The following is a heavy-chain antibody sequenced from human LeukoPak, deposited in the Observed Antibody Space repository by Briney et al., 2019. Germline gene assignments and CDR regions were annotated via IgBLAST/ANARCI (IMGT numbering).Heavy chain of an antibody. CDR3: ARKGGHFDY. V-gene: IGHV4-59*01. J-gene: IGHJ4*02. CDR1: GGPISYYY. D-gene: IGHD2-15*01. CDR2: IYYNGST. Sequence: SETLSLTCTVSGGPISYYYWSWIRQSPGKGLEWIGYIYYNGSTSYNPSLKSRVTISVDMSKIQFSLKVTSVTAADTAIYYCARKGGHFDYWGQGTLVTVSS.